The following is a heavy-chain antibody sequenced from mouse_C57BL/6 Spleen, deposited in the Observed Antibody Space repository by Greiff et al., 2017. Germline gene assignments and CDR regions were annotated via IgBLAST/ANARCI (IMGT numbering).Heavy chain of an antibody. D-gene: IGHD3-2*01. Sequence: VQLQQSGAELVRPGASVKLSCTASGFTITDDYMHWVKQRPEQGLEWIGWIDPEDGDTEYAPKFQGKATITVDTSSNTAYLQLSSLTSEDTAVYYCSQTARANYLADWGQGTLVTVSA. CDR1: GFTITDDY. CDR2: IDPEDGDT. V-gene: IGHV14-4*01. J-gene: IGHJ3*01. CDR3: SQTARANYLAD.